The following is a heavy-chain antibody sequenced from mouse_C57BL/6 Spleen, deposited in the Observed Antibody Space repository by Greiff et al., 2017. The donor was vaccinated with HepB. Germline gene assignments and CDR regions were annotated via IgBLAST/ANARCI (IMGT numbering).Heavy chain of an antibody. CDR1: GYTFTSYW. Sequence: QVQLKQPGAELVRPGSSVKLSCKASGYTFTSYWMHWVKQRPIQGLEWIGNIDPSDSETHYNQKFKDKATLTVDKSSSTAYMQLSSLTSEDSAVYYCAYDYDGAYYFDYWGQGTTLTVSS. D-gene: IGHD2-4*01. CDR3: AYDYDGAYYFDY. CDR2: IDPSDSET. V-gene: IGHV1-52*01. J-gene: IGHJ2*01.